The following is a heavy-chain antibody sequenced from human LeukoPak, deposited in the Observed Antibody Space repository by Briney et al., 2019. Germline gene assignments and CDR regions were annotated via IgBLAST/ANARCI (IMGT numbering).Heavy chain of an antibody. Sequence: ASVTVSCKASGYTFTSYYMHWVRQAPGQGLEWMGIINPSGGSTSYAQKFRGRVTMTRDTSTSTVYMELSSLRSEDTAVYYCARSPGRYYDFWSGSYYYYGMDVWGQGTTVTVSS. CDR2: INPSGGST. CDR3: ARSPGRYYDFWSGSYYYYGMDV. J-gene: IGHJ6*02. D-gene: IGHD3-3*01. V-gene: IGHV1-46*01. CDR1: GYTFTSYY.